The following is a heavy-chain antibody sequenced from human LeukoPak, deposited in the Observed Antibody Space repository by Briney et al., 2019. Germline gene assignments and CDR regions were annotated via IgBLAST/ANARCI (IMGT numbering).Heavy chain of an antibody. CDR2: ISAYNGHT. V-gene: IGHV1-18*01. Sequence: ASVKVSCKASGDTGDTFIRYGFTWVRQAPGQGLEWMGWISAYNGHTKYAQKFQGRITMTTDTSTSTAYMDLGSLRSDDTAVYYCVRYSDSSGIPDYWGQGTLVIVSS. CDR3: VRYSDSSGIPDY. CDR1: GDTGDTFIRYG. D-gene: IGHD6-19*01. J-gene: IGHJ4*02.